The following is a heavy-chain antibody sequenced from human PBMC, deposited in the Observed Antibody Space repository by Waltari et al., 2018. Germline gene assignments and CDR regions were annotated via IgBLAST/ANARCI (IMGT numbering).Heavy chain of an antibody. CDR3: ARDPPLGALYGDYFDY. CDR1: GFTFSSYS. J-gene: IGHJ4*02. D-gene: IGHD3-16*01. CDR2: ISSSSSTI. Sequence: EVQLVESGGGLVQPGGSLRLSCAASGFTFSSYSLNWVRKAPGKGLEWVSYISSSSSTIYYADSVKGRFTISRDNAKNSLYLQMNSLRAEDTAVYYCARDPPLGALYGDYFDYWGQGTLVTVSS. V-gene: IGHV3-48*01.